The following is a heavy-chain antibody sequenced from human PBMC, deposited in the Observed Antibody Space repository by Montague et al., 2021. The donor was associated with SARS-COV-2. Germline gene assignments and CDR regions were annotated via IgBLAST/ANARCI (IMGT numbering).Heavy chain of an antibody. CDR2: INQSGST. D-gene: IGHD3-22*01. V-gene: IGHV4-34*01. CDR1: GGSFSGYY. CDR3: ARVAGGYYHDSGAYFDY. Sequence: SETLSLTCAVYGGSFSGYYWSWIRQPPGKGLEWIGEINQSGSTNYNPSRKSRVTLSVDTSKKQFSLKLSSLTAADTAVYYCARVAGGYYHDSGAYFDYWGQGSLVTVSS. J-gene: IGHJ4*02.